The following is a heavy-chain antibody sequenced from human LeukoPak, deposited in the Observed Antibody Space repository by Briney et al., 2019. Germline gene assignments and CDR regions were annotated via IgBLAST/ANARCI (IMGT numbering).Heavy chain of an antibody. Sequence: ASVKVSCKTSGYAFTDYYMHWVRQAPGQGLEWVGRINPNSGDTKYAQNFQGRVTMTRDTSISTAYMELSSLTSDDTAVYFCARVSDTSGASCFAFWGQGTLVTVSS. CDR1: GYAFTDYY. CDR3: ARVSDTSGASCFAF. CDR2: INPNSGDT. J-gene: IGHJ4*02. V-gene: IGHV1-2*06. D-gene: IGHD3-22*01.